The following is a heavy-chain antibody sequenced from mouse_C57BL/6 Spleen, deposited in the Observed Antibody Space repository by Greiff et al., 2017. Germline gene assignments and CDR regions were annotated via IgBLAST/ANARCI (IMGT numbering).Heavy chain of an antibody. Sequence: EVQGVVSGPVLVKPGASLKMSCKASGYTFTDYYMNWVKQSHGKSLEWIGVINPYNGGTSYNQQFKGQATLTGDKSSSTAYMELNSMTSEDSAVYYCARKYYGSSYERYYFDYWGQGTTLTVAS. D-gene: IGHD1-1*01. J-gene: IGHJ2*01. CDR3: ARKYYGSSYERYYFDY. V-gene: IGHV1-19*01. CDR1: GYTFTDYY. CDR2: INPYNGGT.